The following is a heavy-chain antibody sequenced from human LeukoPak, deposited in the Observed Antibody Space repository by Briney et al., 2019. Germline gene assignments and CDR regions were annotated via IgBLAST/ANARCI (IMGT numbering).Heavy chain of an antibody. V-gene: IGHV3-7*05. CDR3: ARDPYSGNYGAFDI. D-gene: IGHD1-26*01. J-gene: IGHJ3*02. CDR1: GFTFSTSS. CDR2: IKQDGSDT. Sequence: PGGSLRLSCAASGFTFSTSSMTWGRQAPGRVLDWVANIKQDGSDTHYVGSVEGRFTVSRDNTKNSLYLQMNSLRAEDTAVYFCARDPYSGNYGAFDIWGQGTMVSVSS.